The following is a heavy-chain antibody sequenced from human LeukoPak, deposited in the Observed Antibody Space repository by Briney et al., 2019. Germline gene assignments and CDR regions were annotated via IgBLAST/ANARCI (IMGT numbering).Heavy chain of an antibody. CDR2: IYNSGST. CDR1: GGSISSSSYY. Sequence: SETLSLTCTVSGGSISSSSYYWGWIRQPPGKGLEWIASIYNSGSTYYNPSLKSRVTISVDRSKNQFSLKLISVTAADTAVYYCARHWQQMDPSPRFDPWSQGNLVTVSS. V-gene: IGHV4-39*01. D-gene: IGHD6-13*01. CDR3: ARHWQQMDPSPRFDP. J-gene: IGHJ5*02.